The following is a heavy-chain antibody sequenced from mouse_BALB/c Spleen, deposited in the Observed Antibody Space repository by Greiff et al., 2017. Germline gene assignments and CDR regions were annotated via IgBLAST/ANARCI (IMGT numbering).Heavy chain of an antibody. CDR3: ARSNYGNAMDY. J-gene: IGHJ4*01. V-gene: IGHV5-17*02. CDR2: ISSGSSTI. D-gene: IGHD2-1*01. Sequence: EVQLLESGGGLVQPGGSRKLSCAASGFTFSSFGMHWVRQAPEKGLEWVAYISSGSSTIYYADTVKGRFTISRDNPKNTLFLQMTSLRSEDTAMYYCARSNYGNAMDYWGQGTSVTVSS. CDR1: GFTFSSFG.